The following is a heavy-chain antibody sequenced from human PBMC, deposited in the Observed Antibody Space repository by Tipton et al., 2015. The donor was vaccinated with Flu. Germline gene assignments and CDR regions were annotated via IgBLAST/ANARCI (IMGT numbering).Heavy chain of an antibody. D-gene: IGHD3-16*01. CDR2: IYRGDRT. CDR1: GFTVSTNY. Sequence: SLRLSCEASGFTVSTNYMGWVRQAPGKGLEWVSVIYRGDRTYYADAVKGRFTTSRDNSRNTFYVQMNSLRVEDTAVYYCARVREADYAYGLDVWGQGITVTVSS. V-gene: IGHV3-53*01. J-gene: IGHJ6*02. CDR3: ARVREADYAYGLDV.